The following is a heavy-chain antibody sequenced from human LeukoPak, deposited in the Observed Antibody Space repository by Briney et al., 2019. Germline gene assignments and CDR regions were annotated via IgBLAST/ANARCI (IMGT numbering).Heavy chain of an antibody. V-gene: IGHV3-21*01. Sequence: GRSLRLSCAASGFTFSSYGMHWVRQAPGKGLEWVSSISSSSSYIYHADSVKGRFTISRDNAKNSLYLQMNSLRAEDTAVYYCARLGLSSSSWYLSSLDYGMDVWGQGTTVTVSS. D-gene: IGHD6-13*01. CDR1: GFTFSSYG. CDR2: ISSSSSYI. J-gene: IGHJ6*02. CDR3: ARLGLSSSSWYLSSLDYGMDV.